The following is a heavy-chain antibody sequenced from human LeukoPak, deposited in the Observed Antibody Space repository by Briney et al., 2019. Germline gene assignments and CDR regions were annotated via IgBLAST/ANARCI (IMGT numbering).Heavy chain of an antibody. J-gene: IGHJ5*02. D-gene: IGHD5-12*01. CDR2: IYYSGST. CDR3: ARYRGYDSVAEFDP. Sequence: SETLSLTCTVSGGSISSSSYYWGWIRQPPGKGLEWIGYIYYSGSTNYNPSLKSRVTISVDTSKNQFSLKLSSVTAADTAVYYCARYRGYDSVAEFDPWGQGTLVTVSS. V-gene: IGHV4-61*05. CDR1: GGSISSSSYY.